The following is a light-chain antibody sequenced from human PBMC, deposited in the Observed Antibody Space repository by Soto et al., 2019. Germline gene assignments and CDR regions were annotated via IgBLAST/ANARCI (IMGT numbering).Light chain of an antibody. CDR2: NNN. J-gene: IGLJ1*01. V-gene: IGLV1-44*01. Sequence: QAVVTQPPSASGTPGQRVTISCSGSRASIGSNTVTWYQHLPGAAPKLLVYNNNQRPSGVPDRFSGSKSDTSASLAISGLQFEDEADYYCAAWDDSLTGPVFGTGTKVTVL. CDR1: RASIGSNT. CDR3: AAWDDSLTGPV.